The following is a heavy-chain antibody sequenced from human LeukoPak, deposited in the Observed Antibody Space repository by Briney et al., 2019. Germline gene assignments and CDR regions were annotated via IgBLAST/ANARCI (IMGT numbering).Heavy chain of an antibody. CDR1: GYSISSGYY. CDR2: IYHSGST. J-gene: IGHJ4*02. CDR3: AGPSGQYYYGSGTEFHY. V-gene: IGHV4-38-2*01. Sequence: SETLSLTCAVSGYSISSGYYWGWIRQPPGKGLEWIGSIYHSGSTYYNPSLKSRVTISVDTSKNQFSLKLSSVTAADTAVYYCAGPSGQYYYGSGTEFHYWGQGTLVTVSS. D-gene: IGHD3-10*01.